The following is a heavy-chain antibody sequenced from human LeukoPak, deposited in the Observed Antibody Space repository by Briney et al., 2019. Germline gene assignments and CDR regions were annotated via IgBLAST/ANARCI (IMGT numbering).Heavy chain of an antibody. Sequence: SQTLSLTCTVSGGSISSGSYYWSWIRQPAGKGLEWIGRIYTSGSTNYNPSLKSRVTISVDTSKNQFSLKLSSVTAADTAVYYCARSLYYYGSDSFDIWGQGTMVIVSS. CDR1: GGSISSGSYY. J-gene: IGHJ3*02. V-gene: IGHV4-61*02. CDR2: IYTSGST. D-gene: IGHD3-10*01. CDR3: ARSLYYYGSDSFDI.